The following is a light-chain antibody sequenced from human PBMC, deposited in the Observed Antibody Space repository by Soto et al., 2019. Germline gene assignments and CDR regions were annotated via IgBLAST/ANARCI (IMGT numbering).Light chain of an antibody. CDR2: GNS. J-gene: IGLJ1*01. CDR3: CSYAGDKTYV. Sequence: QSVLTQPPSVSGAPGQRVTISCTGSSSNIGAGYDVHWYQQLPGTAPKLLIYGNSNRPSGVPDQFSGSKSGTSASLVITGLQAEDEADYYCCSYAGDKTYVFGSGTKLTVL. CDR1: SSNIGAGYD. V-gene: IGLV1-40*01.